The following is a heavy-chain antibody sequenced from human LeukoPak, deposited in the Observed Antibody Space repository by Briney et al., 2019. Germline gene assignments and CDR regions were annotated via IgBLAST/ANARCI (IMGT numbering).Heavy chain of an antibody. CDR3: ARQPHYYDTSAYYPSHFDY. J-gene: IGHJ4*02. Sequence: PSETLSLTCTVSGGPITSNSHYWGWIRQPPGKGLEWIGSISYSGDTHYNPSLKSRVTLSVDTSKSQFSLNLSSLTAADTLVFYGARQPHYYDTSAYYPSHFDYWGLGTLVTVAS. V-gene: IGHV4-39*01. D-gene: IGHD3-22*01. CDR2: ISYSGDT. CDR1: GGPITSNSHY.